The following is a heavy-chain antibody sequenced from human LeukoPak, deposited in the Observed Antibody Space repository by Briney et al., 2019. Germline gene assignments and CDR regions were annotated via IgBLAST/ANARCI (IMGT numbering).Heavy chain of an antibody. J-gene: IGHJ4*02. CDR2: IYSGGLT. V-gene: IGHV3-53*05. CDR1: GFAVSNNY. CDR3: ARQVGYSYGLFDQ. D-gene: IGHD5-18*01. Sequence: GGSLRLSCAGSGFAVSNNYMSWVRQAPGKGLEWVSIIYSGGLTYYIDSVKGRFTVSRDTSKNTLYLQMNSLRPEDTAVYYCARQVGYSYGLFDQWGQGTLVIVSS.